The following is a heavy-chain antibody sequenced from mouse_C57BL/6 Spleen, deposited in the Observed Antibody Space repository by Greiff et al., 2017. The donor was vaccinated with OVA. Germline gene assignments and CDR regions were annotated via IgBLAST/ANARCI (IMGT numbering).Heavy chain of an antibody. D-gene: IGHD1-1*01. CDR1: GYTFTDYY. CDR2: IYPGSGNT. J-gene: IGHJ2*01. Sequence: QVQLQQSGAELVRPGASVKLSCKASGYTFTDYYINWVKQRPGQGLEWIARIYPGSGNTYYNEKFKGKATLTAEKSSSTAYMQLSSLTSEDSAVYFCARLSITTVGDYWGQGTTLTVSS. V-gene: IGHV1-76*01. CDR3: ARLSITTVGDY.